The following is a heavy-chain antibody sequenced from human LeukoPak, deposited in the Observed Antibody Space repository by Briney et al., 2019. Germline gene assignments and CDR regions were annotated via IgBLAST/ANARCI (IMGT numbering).Heavy chain of an antibody. Sequence: GASVKVSCKASGYTFTSYGISWVRQAPGQGLEWMGWINPNSGGTNYAQKFQGRVTMTRDTSISTAYMELSRLRSDDTAVYYCARDSGFTQYYYYYMDVWGKGTTVTISS. CDR3: ARDSGFTQYYYYYMDV. J-gene: IGHJ6*03. CDR1: GYTFTSYG. V-gene: IGHV1-2*02. CDR2: INPNSGGT.